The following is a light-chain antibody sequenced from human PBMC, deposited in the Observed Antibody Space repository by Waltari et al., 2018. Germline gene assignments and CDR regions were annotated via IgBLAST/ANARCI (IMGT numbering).Light chain of an antibody. V-gene: IGLV4-69*01. Sequence: QLVLTQSPSASAPLGASVKLTCTLSSGHTNNIIAWHQQHTKKGPRYLMKVNSDGSHNKGDKIPNRFSGSSSAAMRYRTSSSLQAEDEADYYCQPGGDGTWVYCGGTNRAGL. J-gene: IGLJ3*02. CDR1: SGHTNNI. CDR2: VNSDGSH. CDR3: QPGGDGTWV.